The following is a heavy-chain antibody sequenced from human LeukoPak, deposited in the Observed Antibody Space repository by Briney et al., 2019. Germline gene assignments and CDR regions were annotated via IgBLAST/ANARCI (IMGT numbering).Heavy chain of an antibody. CDR3: ARWSGSYHAMGF. V-gene: IGHV4-59*01. J-gene: IGHJ4*02. CDR1: GGSISSYY. Sequence: SETLSLTCTVSGGSISSYYWSWIRQPPGKGLEWIGYIYYSGSTNYNPSLKSRVTISVDTSKNQFSLKLSSVTAADTAVYYCARWSGSYHAMGFWGQGTLVTVSS. D-gene: IGHD1-26*01. CDR2: IYYSGST.